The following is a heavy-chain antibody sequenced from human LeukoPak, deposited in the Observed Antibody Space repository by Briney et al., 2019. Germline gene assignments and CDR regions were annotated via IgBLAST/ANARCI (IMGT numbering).Heavy chain of an antibody. CDR3: ARGVTETTTGLTKFDP. D-gene: IGHD1-1*01. J-gene: IGHJ5*02. CDR1: GYTFTAYH. CDR2: VNPNSGDT. Sequence: GASVKVSCKASGYTFTAYHIHWVRQAPGQRLEGVGWVNPNSGDTHYAQSFQGRVTMTRDTSISTVYMDMSRLTSDDAAAYYCARGVTETTTGLTKFDPWGQGTLVTVSS. V-gene: IGHV1-2*02.